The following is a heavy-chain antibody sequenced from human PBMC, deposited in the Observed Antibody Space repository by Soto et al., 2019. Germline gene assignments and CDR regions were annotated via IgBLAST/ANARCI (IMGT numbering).Heavy chain of an antibody. D-gene: IGHD4-17*01. CDR3: AIANYGDDDY. Sequence: QVQLVQSGAEVKKPGASVKVSCKTSGDTFSRSPISWVRQAPGQGLEWMGWISAYSGNVKYAWKFQDRVTMTTDTSTSTAYVELRSLRFDDTAVYYCAIANYGDDDYWGQGTRVTVSS. CDR2: ISAYSGNV. CDR1: GDTFSRSP. J-gene: IGHJ4*02. V-gene: IGHV1-18*01.